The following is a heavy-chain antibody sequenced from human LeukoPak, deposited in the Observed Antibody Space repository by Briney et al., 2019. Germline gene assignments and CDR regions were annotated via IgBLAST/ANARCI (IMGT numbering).Heavy chain of an antibody. Sequence: GASVKVSCKSSGYTFSAYYIHWVRQAPGQGLEWMGFINPSGGSTSYAQKFQGRVTMTRDKSTNTAYMELSSLRSEDTAVYYCARGFPPLDYWGQGALVTVSS. CDR2: INPSGGST. J-gene: IGHJ4*02. V-gene: IGHV1-46*01. CDR3: ARGFPPLDY. CDR1: GYTFSAYY.